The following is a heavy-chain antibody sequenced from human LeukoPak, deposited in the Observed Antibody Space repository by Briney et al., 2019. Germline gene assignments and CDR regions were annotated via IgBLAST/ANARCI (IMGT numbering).Heavy chain of an antibody. D-gene: IGHD2-21*01. Sequence: GGSLRLSCAASGFNFIDYTMNWVRQAPGKGLEWVSSITSTGRYIFYADSVKGRFTISRDNSKNTLYLQMNSLRAEDTAVYFCATRPADETYYGVFDYWGQGTLVTVSS. V-gene: IGHV3-21*04. CDR3: ATRPADETYYGVFDY. CDR1: GFNFIDYT. CDR2: ITSTGRYI. J-gene: IGHJ4*02.